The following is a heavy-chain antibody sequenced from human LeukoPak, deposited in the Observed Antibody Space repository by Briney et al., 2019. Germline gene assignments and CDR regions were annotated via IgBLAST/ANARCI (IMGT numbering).Heavy chain of an antibody. CDR3: AKDRFGSGGPNWFGP. J-gene: IGHJ5*02. V-gene: IGHV3-23*01. D-gene: IGHD3-10*01. Sequence: GGSLRLTCAGSGFTFSRYAMSWVRHAPGKGLEWISAITASGSNIYTTASVKGRFTISRDNAKNTLYLQMNNLRAEDTAIYYCAKDRFGSGGPNWFGPWGQGTLVTVSS. CDR1: GFTFSRYA. CDR2: ITASGSNI.